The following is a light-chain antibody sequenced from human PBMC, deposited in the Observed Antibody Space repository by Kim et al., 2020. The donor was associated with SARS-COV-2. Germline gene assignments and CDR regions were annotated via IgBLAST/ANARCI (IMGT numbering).Light chain of an antibody. CDR2: ANN. Sequence: NFMLTQPHSVSESPGQTVTISCTRSSGSIASIYVQWYQQRPGSAPTTVIYANNQRPSGVPDRFSGSIDTSSKSASLTISGLKTEDEADYYCHSYDDNNRVFGGGTQLTVL. CDR3: HSYDDNNRV. V-gene: IGLV6-57*03. CDR1: SGSIASIY. J-gene: IGLJ3*02.